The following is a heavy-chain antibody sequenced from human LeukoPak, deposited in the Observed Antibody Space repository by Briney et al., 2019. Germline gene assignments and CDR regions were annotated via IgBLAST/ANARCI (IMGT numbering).Heavy chain of an antibody. V-gene: IGHV3-23*01. D-gene: IGHD4-17*01. CDR1: GFPFSSYA. CDR2: ISGSGDRI. Sequence: GGSLRLSCAASGFPFSSYAMTWVRQAPGKGLEWVPVISGSGDRIYNADSVKGRFTISRDNSKNTLYLQMSSLGAEDTAVFYCAKVGYGDRYYFDYWGQGTPVTVSS. CDR3: AKVGYGDRYYFDY. J-gene: IGHJ4*02.